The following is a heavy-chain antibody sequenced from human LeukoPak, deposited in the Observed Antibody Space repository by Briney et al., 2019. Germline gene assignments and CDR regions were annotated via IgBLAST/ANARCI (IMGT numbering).Heavy chain of an antibody. CDR1: GFTFSSYA. D-gene: IGHD6-19*01. V-gene: IGHV3-23*01. CDR3: AKDRVSGGAVAGTLDY. Sequence: GGSLRLSCAASGFTFSSYAMSWVRQAPGKGLEWVSAISGSGGSTYYADSVKGRFTISRDNAKNSLYLQMNSLRAEDTALYYCAKDRVSGGAVAGTLDYWGQGTLVTVSS. J-gene: IGHJ4*02. CDR2: ISGSGGST.